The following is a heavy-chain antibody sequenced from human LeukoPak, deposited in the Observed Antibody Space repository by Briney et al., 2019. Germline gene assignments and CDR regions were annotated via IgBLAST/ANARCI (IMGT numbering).Heavy chain of an antibody. D-gene: IGHD3-10*01. Sequence: GASVKVSCKASGYTFTGYYIHWVRQGPGQGLEWMGFLNPKSGATNYAQKFQGRVTMTRDTSISTAYMELSRVRSDDTAVYYCARVQRSNYYGSGYDAFDIWGQGTMVTVSS. J-gene: IGHJ3*02. CDR2: LNPKSGAT. CDR3: ARVQRSNYYGSGYDAFDI. CDR1: GYTFTGYY. V-gene: IGHV1-2*02.